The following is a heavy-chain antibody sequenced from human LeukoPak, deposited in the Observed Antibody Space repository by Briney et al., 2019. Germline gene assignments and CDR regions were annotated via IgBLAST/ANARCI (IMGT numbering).Heavy chain of an antibody. Sequence: GGSLRLSCAASGFTFSSYGMHWVRQAPGKGLEWVAFIRYDGSNKYYADSVKGRFTISRDNSKNTLYLQMNSLRAEDTAVYYCAGSIAVAGTGAFDIWGQGTMVTAPS. J-gene: IGHJ3*02. D-gene: IGHD6-19*01. CDR3: AGSIAVAGTGAFDI. CDR1: GFTFSSYG. V-gene: IGHV3-30*02. CDR2: IRYDGSNK.